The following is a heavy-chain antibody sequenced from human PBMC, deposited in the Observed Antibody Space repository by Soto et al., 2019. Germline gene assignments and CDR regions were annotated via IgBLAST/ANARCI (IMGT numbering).Heavy chain of an antibody. Sequence: GGSLRLSCAASGFTFSSYAMSWVRQAPGKGLEWVSAISGSGGSTYYAGSVKGRFTISRDNSKNTLYLQMNSLRAEDTAVYYCAPNFYGDYVASAFDIWGQGTMVTVSS. D-gene: IGHD4-17*01. CDR2: ISGSGGST. CDR3: APNFYGDYVASAFDI. J-gene: IGHJ3*02. V-gene: IGHV3-23*01. CDR1: GFTFSSYA.